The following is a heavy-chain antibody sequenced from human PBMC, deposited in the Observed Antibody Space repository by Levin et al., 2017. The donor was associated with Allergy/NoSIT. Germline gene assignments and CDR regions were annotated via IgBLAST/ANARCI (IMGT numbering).Heavy chain of an antibody. J-gene: IGHJ4*02. CDR1: GGSISTDH. CDR2: FYNSGST. CDR3: ARHVYPDGSPFDS. D-gene: IGHD3-10*01. Sequence: SETLSLTCSVSGGSISTDHWSWIRQPPGKGQEWIGHFYNSGSTNYNPSLKSRVTISVDASKNHFSLELTSVTAADTAVYYCARHVYPDGSPFDSWGLGSLVTVSS. V-gene: IGHV4-59*08.